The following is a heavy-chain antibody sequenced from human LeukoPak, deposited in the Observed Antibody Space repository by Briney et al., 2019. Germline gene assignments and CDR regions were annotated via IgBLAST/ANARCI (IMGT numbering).Heavy chain of an antibody. CDR3: ARGPRITLVRGGQWYYYMDV. D-gene: IGHD3-10*01. V-gene: IGHV1-46*01. CDR2: INPSGGST. J-gene: IGHJ6*03. Sequence: ASVKVSCKASGYSFTGYYMHWVRQAPGQGLEWMGIINPSGGSTNYAQKFQGRVTMTRDTSTSTVYMELSSLRSEDTAVYYCARGPRITLVRGGQWYYYMDVWGKGTTVTISS. CDR1: GYSFTGYY.